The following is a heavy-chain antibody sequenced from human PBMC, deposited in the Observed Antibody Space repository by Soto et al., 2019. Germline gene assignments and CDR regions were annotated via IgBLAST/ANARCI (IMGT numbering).Heavy chain of an antibody. CDR3: TRDLSAHDLYYFDY. V-gene: IGHV3-49*04. J-gene: IGHJ4*02. CDR2: IRSKAYGGTT. Sequence: PGGSLRLSCTASGFTFGDYAMSWVRQAPRKGLEWVGFIRSKAYGGTTEYAASVKGRFTISRDDSKSIAYLQMNSLKTEDTAVYYCTRDLSAHDLYYFDYWGQGTLVTVSS. D-gene: IGHD3-3*01. CDR1: GFTFGDYA.